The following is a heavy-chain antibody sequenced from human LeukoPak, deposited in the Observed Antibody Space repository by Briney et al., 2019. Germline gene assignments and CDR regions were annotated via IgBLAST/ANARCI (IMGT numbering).Heavy chain of an antibody. Sequence: VTSVKVSCKASGYTFNSYDINWVRQATGQGLEWMGWMNPNNGNTGYAQKFQGRVTMTRNTSISTAYMELSSLRSEDTAVYYCARGGYSSSWYRGGYYYYGMDVWGQGTTVTVSS. J-gene: IGHJ6*02. V-gene: IGHV1-8*01. D-gene: IGHD6-13*01. CDR1: GYTFNSYD. CDR3: ARGGYSSSWYRGGYYYYGMDV. CDR2: MNPNNGNT.